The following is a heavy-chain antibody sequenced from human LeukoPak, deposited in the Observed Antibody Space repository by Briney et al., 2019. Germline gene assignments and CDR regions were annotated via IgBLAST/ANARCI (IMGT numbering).Heavy chain of an antibody. CDR3: AREPSPSGSYGPDP. CDR2: IYPGDSDT. CDR1: GYSFTNYW. V-gene: IGHV5-51*01. J-gene: IGHJ5*02. D-gene: IGHD3-10*01. Sequence: GESLKISFKGSGYSFTNYWIGWVRQMPGKGLEWMGIIYPGDSDTRYNPSFQGQVTISADKSISTAYLQWSSLKASDTAMYYCAREPSPSGSYGPDPWGQGTLVTVSS.